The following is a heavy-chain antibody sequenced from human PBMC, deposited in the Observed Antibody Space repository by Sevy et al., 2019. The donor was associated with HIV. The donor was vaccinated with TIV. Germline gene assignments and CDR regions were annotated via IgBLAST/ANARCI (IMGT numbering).Heavy chain of an antibody. CDR3: AQGYYFTY. V-gene: IGHV1-8*01. D-gene: IGHD3-22*01. J-gene: IGHJ4*02. Sequence: ASVKVSCKASRSTFVSNDINWLRQAPGQGLEWVGWMRPNSGEVGYAQKFQGRVTMTRNISITTAYMELRRLRFDDTAVYYCAQGYYFTYWGQGTVVTVSS. CDR2: MRPNSGEV. CDR1: RSTFVSND.